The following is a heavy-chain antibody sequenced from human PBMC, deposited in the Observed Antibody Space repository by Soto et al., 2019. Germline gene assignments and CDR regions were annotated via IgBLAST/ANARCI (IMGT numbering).Heavy chain of an antibody. D-gene: IGHD1-26*01. CDR2: INAGNGNT. CDR3: ARAAYWELAFDI. CDR1: RYTLTSYA. Sequence: GASVKVSCKASRYTLTSYAMHWVRQAPGQRLEWMGWINAGNGNTKYSQKFQGRVTITRDTSASTAYMELSSLRSEDTAVYYCARAAYWELAFDICGQGTMVTVSS. V-gene: IGHV1-3*01. J-gene: IGHJ3*02.